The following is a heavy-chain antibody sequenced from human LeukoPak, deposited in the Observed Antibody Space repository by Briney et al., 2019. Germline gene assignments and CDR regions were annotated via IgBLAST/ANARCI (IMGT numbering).Heavy chain of an antibody. Sequence: GGSLRLSCVVSGFTFNRWWMNWVRQAPGKGLEWVAHINPDGRDTYYVDSVKGRFTISRDNAQNSMYLQMNSLRVEDTAVYYCTSWGDTTAEYFQRWGQGTLVTVSS. J-gene: IGHJ1*01. CDR2: INPDGRDT. CDR3: TSWGDTTAEYFQR. V-gene: IGHV3-7*01. D-gene: IGHD2-21*02. CDR1: GFTFNRWW.